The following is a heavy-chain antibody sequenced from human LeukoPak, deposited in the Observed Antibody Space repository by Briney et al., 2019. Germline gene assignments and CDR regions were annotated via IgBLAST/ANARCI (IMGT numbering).Heavy chain of an antibody. CDR3: VRGGSVNPALIDY. J-gene: IGHJ4*02. D-gene: IGHD1-14*01. CDR1: GGSITTYY. CDR2: IYNSGST. V-gene: IGHV4-59*01. Sequence: PSETLSLTCTVSGGSITTYYWSWLRQPPGKGLEWIGFIYNSGSTKYNPSLGSRGTISENTAKNQFSLKLTSVTAADTAIYYCVRGGSVNPALIDYWGQGTLVTVSS.